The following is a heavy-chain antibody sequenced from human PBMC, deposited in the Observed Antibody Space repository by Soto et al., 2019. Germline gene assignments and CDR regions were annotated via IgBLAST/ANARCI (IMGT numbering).Heavy chain of an antibody. J-gene: IGHJ6*02. Sequence: LSLTCSVSSGSMNSGGYYWSWIRQHPGKGLEWIGYIYYNGDTYYNPSLKSRVTISVDTSRNHFSLNLTSVTAADTAVYYCARRGGSSSGYYYYAMDVWGQGTTVTVSS. D-gene: IGHD6-6*01. CDR1: SGSMNSGGYY. V-gene: IGHV4-31*03. CDR3: ARRGGSSSGYYYYAMDV. CDR2: IYYNGDT.